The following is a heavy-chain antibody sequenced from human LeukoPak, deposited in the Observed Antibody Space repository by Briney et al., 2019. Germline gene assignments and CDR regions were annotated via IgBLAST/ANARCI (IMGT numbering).Heavy chain of an antibody. J-gene: IGHJ3*02. V-gene: IGHV3-74*01. CDR3: AKGTGGSYRFRWAFDI. Sequence: GGSLRLSCAASGFSFSTSWMHWVRQAPGKGLVWVSRIKSDGISTTYADSVKGRFTISRDNSRNTLYLQMNSLRAEDTAVYYCAKGTGGSYRFRWAFDIWGQGTMVTVSS. CDR2: IKSDGIST. D-gene: IGHD1-26*01. CDR1: GFSFSTSW.